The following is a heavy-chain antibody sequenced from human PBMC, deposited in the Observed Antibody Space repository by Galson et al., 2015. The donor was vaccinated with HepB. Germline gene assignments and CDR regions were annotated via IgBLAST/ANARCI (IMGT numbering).Heavy chain of an antibody. CDR3: AKDSTAMVTADAFDI. CDR2: ISWNSGSI. Sequence: SLRLSCAASGFTFDDYAMHWVRQAPGKGLEWVSGISWNSGSIGYADSVKGRFTISRDNAKNSLYLQMNSLRAEDTALYYCAKDSTAMVTADAFDIWGQGTMVTVSS. D-gene: IGHD5-18*01. J-gene: IGHJ3*02. CDR1: GFTFDDYA. V-gene: IGHV3-9*01.